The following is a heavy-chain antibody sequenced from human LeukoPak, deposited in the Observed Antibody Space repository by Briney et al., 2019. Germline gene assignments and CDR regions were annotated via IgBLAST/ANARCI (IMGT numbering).Heavy chain of an antibody. CDR3: AREEPYYYDSSGYLHS. Sequence: GGSLRLSCAASGFTFSSYLMSWVRQAPGKGLEWVANIKQDGSEKYYVDSVKGRFTISRDNAKNSLYLQMNSLRAEDTAVYYCAREEPYYYDSSGYLHSWGQGTLVTVSS. CDR1: GFTFSSYL. CDR2: IKQDGSEK. J-gene: IGHJ1*01. D-gene: IGHD3-22*01. V-gene: IGHV3-7*01.